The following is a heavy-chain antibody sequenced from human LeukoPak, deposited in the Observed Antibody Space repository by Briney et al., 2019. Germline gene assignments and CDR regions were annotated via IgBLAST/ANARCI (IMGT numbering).Heavy chain of an antibody. Sequence: SVKVSCKASGGTFSSYAISWVRRAPGQGLEWRGGIIPIFGTANYAQKFQGRVTITTDESTSTAYMELSSLRSEDTAVYYCATPSWRPDYYYMDVWGKGTTVTVSS. J-gene: IGHJ6*03. V-gene: IGHV1-69*05. CDR3: ATPSWRPDYYYMDV. CDR2: IIPIFGTA. CDR1: GGTFSSYA.